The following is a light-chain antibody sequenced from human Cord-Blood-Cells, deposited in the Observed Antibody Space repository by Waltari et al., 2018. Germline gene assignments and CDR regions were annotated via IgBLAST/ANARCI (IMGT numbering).Light chain of an antibody. Sequence: HSALTHPPSASGSPGQPVPIPCTGTSSDVGGLNSVSWYQQHPGKAPKLMSYEVSKRPAGVPHRFAGSKSGTAASLTVSGRQAGDEADYYCSSYEGSNNDVFGTGTKGTVL. J-gene: IGLJ1*01. V-gene: IGLV2-8*01. CDR2: EVS. CDR3: SSYEGSNNDV. CDR1: SSDVGGLNS.